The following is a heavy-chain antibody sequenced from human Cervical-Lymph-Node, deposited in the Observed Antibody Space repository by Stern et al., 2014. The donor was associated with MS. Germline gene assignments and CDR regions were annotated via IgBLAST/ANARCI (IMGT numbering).Heavy chain of an antibody. CDR3: AKRRDGFNYLAS. J-gene: IGHJ5*01. D-gene: IGHD5-24*01. CDR2: ISSDGTEE. CDR1: GFTFSSYG. Sequence: VQLVESGGGVVQPGRSLRLSCSASGFTFSSYGMHWVRQIPGQGMEWVALISSDGTEEFYADSVKGRFTTSRDNSKKTLYLQMNGLRAEDTAVYSCAKRRDGFNYLASWGQGTLVTVSS. V-gene: IGHV3-30*18.